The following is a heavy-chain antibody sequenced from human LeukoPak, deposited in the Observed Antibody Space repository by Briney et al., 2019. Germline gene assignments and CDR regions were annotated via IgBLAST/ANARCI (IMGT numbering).Heavy chain of an antibody. CDR1: GGSISSYY. V-gene: IGHV4-59*01. J-gene: IGHJ4*02. D-gene: IGHD3-3*01. CDR2: IHHSGST. Sequence: SETLSLTCVVSGGSISSYYWTWIRQPPGKGLEWIGSIHHSGSTYYNASLKSRVTIFLDTSRNQFSLKLSSVTAADTAVYYCARADFWSGLSGYWGQGTLVTVSS. CDR3: ARADFWSGLSGY.